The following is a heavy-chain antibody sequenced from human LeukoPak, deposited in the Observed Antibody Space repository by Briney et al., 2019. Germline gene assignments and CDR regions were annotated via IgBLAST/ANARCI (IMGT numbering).Heavy chain of an antibody. CDR2: IYSSGST. CDR3: ARETTGAGTARPFDY. Sequence: SETLSLTCTVSGGSISNFCWSWIRQPAGKTLEWIGRIYSSGSTNYNPSLKSRVTMSLDKSKNQFSLKLSSVTAADTAVYFCARETTGAGTARPFDYWGQGTLVTVSS. D-gene: IGHD6-13*01. CDR1: GGSISNFC. V-gene: IGHV4-4*07. J-gene: IGHJ4*02.